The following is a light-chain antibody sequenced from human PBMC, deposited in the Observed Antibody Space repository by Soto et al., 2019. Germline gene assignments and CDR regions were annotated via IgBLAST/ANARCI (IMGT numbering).Light chain of an antibody. Sequence: EIVLTQSPGTLSLSPGERATLSCRASQSVSSSYLAWYQQKPGQAPRLLIYDASHRATGIPARFSGSGSGTDFTLTISSLEPEDFAVYYCQQRSSWPPTVYTFGQGTKVDIK. J-gene: IGKJ2*01. CDR2: DAS. V-gene: IGKV3D-20*02. CDR1: QSVSSSY. CDR3: QQRSSWPPTVYT.